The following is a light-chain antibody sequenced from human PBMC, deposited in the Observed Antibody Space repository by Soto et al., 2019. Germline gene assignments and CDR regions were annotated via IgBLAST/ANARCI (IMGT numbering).Light chain of an antibody. Sequence: DIVLTQSPDSLAVFLGERATINCKSSQTILYNSNNKNYLAWYQQKPGQPPRLLIYWASTRESGVPDRFSGSGSGTDFTLTISSLQAEDVAVYYCQQYYNTPSFTFGPGTKVEIK. J-gene: IGKJ3*01. CDR1: QTILYNSNNKNY. CDR3: QQYYNTPSFT. V-gene: IGKV4-1*01. CDR2: WAS.